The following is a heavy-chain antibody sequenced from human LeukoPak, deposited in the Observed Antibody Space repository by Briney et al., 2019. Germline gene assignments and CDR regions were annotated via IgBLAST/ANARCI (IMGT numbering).Heavy chain of an antibody. J-gene: IGHJ4*02. CDR1: GGTFTNYA. CDR3: ARETAESIGYYNFDH. Sequence: AASVKVSCKASGGTFTNYAMSWVRQAPGQGLEWMGRIIPNFGKANYAQKFQGRVTITADKSTGTAYMELSSLRSEDTAVYYCARETAESIGYYNFDHWGQGTLVTVSS. V-gene: IGHV1-69*04. D-gene: IGHD3-22*01. CDR2: IIPNFGKA.